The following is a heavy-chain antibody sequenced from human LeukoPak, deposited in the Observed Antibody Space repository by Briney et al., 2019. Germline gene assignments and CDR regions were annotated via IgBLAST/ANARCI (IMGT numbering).Heavy chain of an antibody. Sequence: ASVKVSCKASGYTFTSYDINWVRQATGQGLEWMGWMNPNSGNTGYAQKFQGRVTMTRNTSISTAYMELSSLRSEDTAVYYCTRGTGDILTGYSWFDPWGQGTLVTVSS. CDR3: TRGTGDILTGYSWFDP. D-gene: IGHD3-9*01. CDR2: MNPNSGNT. CDR1: GYTFTSYD. J-gene: IGHJ5*02. V-gene: IGHV1-8*01.